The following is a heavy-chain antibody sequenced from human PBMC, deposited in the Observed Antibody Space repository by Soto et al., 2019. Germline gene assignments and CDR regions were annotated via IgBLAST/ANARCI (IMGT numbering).Heavy chain of an antibody. D-gene: IGHD2-21*02. Sequence: QVQLVQSGAEVKKPGSSVKISCKASGGTFSSNTINWVRQASGQGLEWMGGIIPIFGTANYAQKFQGRVTSTADKSTNTEYMELSSLTSEDTAVYYCASKAACGGDCYAFDSWGQGTLVTVSS. CDR3: ASKAACGGDCYAFDS. CDR1: GGTFSSNT. J-gene: IGHJ4*02. CDR2: IIPIFGTA. V-gene: IGHV1-69*06.